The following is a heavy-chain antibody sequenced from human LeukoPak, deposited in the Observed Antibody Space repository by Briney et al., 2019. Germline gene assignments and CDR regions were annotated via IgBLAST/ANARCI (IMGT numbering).Heavy chain of an antibody. D-gene: IGHD3-9*01. CDR3: VRGDILTGYYTS. CDR2: IYSGGST. V-gene: IGHV3-66*01. Sequence: GGSLRLSCAASGFTFSTYSMNWVRQAPVKGLEWVSVIYSGGSTYYADSVKGRFTISRDNSKNTLYLQMNSLRAEDTAVYYCVRGDILTGYYTSWGQGTLVTVSS. CDR1: GFTFSTYS. J-gene: IGHJ4*02.